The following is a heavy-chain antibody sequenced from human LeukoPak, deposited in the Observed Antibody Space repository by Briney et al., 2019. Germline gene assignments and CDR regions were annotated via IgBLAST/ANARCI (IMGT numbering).Heavy chain of an antibody. V-gene: IGHV3-21*01. CDR1: GFTFNIYD. Sequence: AGGSLRLSCAASGFTFNIYDMNWVRQAPGKGLEWVSSISSSTNYIYYADSVKGRFTISRDNAKNSLYLQMNSLRAEDTAIYYCAREDASTFDYWGQGTLVTVSS. D-gene: IGHD3-16*01. CDR3: AREDASTFDY. CDR2: ISSSTNYI. J-gene: IGHJ4*02.